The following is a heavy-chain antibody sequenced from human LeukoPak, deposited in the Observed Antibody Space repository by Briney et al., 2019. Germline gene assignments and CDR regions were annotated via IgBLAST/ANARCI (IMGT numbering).Heavy chain of an antibody. Sequence: GESLKISCKTSGYNFAIYWIGWVRQMPGQGLEWMGFSYPDDSNSRYSPSFQGQVTFSVDKSLNTAYLHWNSLKASDTAMYYCARLFPRVGSGRFDAWGQGTLVTVSS. D-gene: IGHD3-10*01. CDR3: ARLFPRVGSGRFDA. CDR2: SYPDDSNS. J-gene: IGHJ5*02. V-gene: IGHV5-51*01. CDR1: GYNFAIYW.